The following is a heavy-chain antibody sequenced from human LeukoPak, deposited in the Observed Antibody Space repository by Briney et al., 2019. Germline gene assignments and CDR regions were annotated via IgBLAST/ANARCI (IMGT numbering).Heavy chain of an antibody. J-gene: IGHJ5*02. CDR3: ARVHWFDP. Sequence: PGGSLRLSCAASGFTFSSYSMNWVRQAPGKGLEWVSYISSSSSTIYYADSVKDRFTISRDNAKNSLYLQMNSLRAEDTAVYYCARVHWFDPWGQGTLVTVSS. CDR2: ISSSSSTI. V-gene: IGHV3-48*04. CDR1: GFTFSSYS.